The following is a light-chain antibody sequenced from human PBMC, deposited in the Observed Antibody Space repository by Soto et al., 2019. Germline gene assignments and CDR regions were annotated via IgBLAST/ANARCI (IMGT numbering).Light chain of an antibody. CDR3: SSYARSNIL. Sequence: QSALTQPPSASGSHGQSVTISCTGTSSDVGAYDFVSWYQQHPDKAPKLILYEVAKRPSGVPDRFSVSKSGNTASLTVSGLQYYDEADYYCSSYARSNILFVGRTKPTVL. CDR2: EVA. CDR1: SSDVGAYDF. J-gene: IGLJ2*01. V-gene: IGLV2-8*01.